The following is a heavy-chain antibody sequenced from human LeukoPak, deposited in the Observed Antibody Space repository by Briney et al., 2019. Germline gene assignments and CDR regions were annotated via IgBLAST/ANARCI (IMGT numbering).Heavy chain of an antibody. D-gene: IGHD6-13*01. CDR2: ISSSSNTI. J-gene: IGHJ4*02. CDR3: ARRYSSSWTFDY. Sequence: QTGGSLRLSCAASGFTFSNYNMNWVRQAPGMGLEWVSYISSSSNTIYYADSVKGRFTISRDNAENSLYLQMNSLRDEDTAVYYCARRYSSSWTFDYWGQGTLVTVSS. V-gene: IGHV3-48*02. CDR1: GFTFSNYN.